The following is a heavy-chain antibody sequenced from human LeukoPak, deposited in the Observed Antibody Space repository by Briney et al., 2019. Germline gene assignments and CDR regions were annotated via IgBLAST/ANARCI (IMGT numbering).Heavy chain of an antibody. J-gene: IGHJ4*02. Sequence: GASVKVSCKASGYTFTSYGISWVRQAPGQGLEWMGWISAYNGNTNYAQKLQGRVTMTTDTSTSTAYMELRSLRSDDTAVYYCARWGRITMVRGVPAISDYWGQGTLVTVSS. CDR1: GYTFTSYG. CDR3: ARWGRITMVRGVPAISDY. CDR2: ISAYNGNT. D-gene: IGHD3-10*01. V-gene: IGHV1-18*01.